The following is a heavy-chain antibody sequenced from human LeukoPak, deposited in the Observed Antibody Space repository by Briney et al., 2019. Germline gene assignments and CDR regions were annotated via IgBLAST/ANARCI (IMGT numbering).Heavy chain of an antibody. Sequence: SQTLSLTCAISGDSVSSNSAAWNWIRQSPSTGLEWLGRTYYRSKWYNDYAVSVKSRITINPDTFKNQFSLQLNSVTPEDTAVYYCARVGDYSDYLLAFDMWGQGTMVTVSS. D-gene: IGHD4-11*01. CDR2: TYYRSKWYN. CDR1: GDSVSSNSAA. V-gene: IGHV6-1*01. CDR3: ARVGDYSDYLLAFDM. J-gene: IGHJ3*02.